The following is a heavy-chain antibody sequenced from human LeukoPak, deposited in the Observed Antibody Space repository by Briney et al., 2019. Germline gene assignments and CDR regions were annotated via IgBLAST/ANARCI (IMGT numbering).Heavy chain of an antibody. CDR3: ATVLYPMVRWAFDI. CDR1: GYTLTQLS. D-gene: IGHD3-10*01. Sequence: ASLKVSRKVSGYTLTQLSMHWVRQAPGKGLEWMGGFEPEDGETIDAQKFQGRGTMTEETSPDTAYMGPTSLRTECPAVYYRATVLYPMVRWAFDIWGEGTMVTVSS. CDR2: FEPEDGET. V-gene: IGHV1-24*01. J-gene: IGHJ3*02.